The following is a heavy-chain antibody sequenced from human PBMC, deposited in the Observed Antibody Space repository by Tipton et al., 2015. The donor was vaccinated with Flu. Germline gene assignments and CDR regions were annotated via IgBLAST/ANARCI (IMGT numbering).Heavy chain of an antibody. CDR1: GFTFNSYS. D-gene: IGHD3-3*01. CDR2: ISSSGTTI. Sequence: GSLRLSCAASGFTFNSYSMNWVRQAPGKGLEWVSYISSSGTTIYYVDSVKGRFTVSRDNAKNSLYLQVNSLRDEDTAVYYCARGAPIGASSKFDYWGQGTLVTVSS. V-gene: IGHV3-48*02. J-gene: IGHJ4*02. CDR3: ARGAPIGASSKFDY.